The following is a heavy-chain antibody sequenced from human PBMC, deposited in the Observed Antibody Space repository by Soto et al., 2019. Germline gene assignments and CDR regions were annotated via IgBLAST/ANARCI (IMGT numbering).Heavy chain of an antibody. V-gene: IGHV3-30-3*01. CDR3: AREGRITMRGHAFDI. D-gene: IGHD3-22*01. J-gene: IGHJ3*02. CDR2: ISYDGSNK. CDR1: GFTFSSYA. Sequence: PGGSLRLSCAASGFTFSSYAMHWVRQAPGKGLEWVAAISYDGSNKYYADSVKGRFTISRDNSKNTLYLQMNSLRAEDTAVYYCAREGRITMRGHAFDIWGQGTMVTVSS.